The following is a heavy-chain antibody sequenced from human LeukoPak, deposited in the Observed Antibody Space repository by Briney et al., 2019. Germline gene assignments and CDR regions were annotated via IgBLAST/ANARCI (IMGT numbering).Heavy chain of an antibody. V-gene: IGHV5-51*01. CDR1: GYSFTSYW. D-gene: IGHD2-15*01. Sequence: GESLKISCKGSGYSFTSYWIGWVRQMPGKVLEWMGIIYPGDSDTRYSPSFQGQVTISADKSISTAYLQWSSLKASDTAMYYCARPYCSGGSCYPINYFDYWGQETLVTVPS. J-gene: IGHJ4*02. CDR3: ARPYCSGGSCYPINYFDY. CDR2: IYPGDSDT.